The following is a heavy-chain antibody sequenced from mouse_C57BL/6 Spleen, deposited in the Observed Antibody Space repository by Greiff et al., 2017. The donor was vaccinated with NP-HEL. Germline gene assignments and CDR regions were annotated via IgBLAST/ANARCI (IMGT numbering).Heavy chain of an antibody. CDR1: GYTFTTYP. D-gene: IGHD1-1*01. CDR3: ARSHYYGSSYWYFDV. CDR2: FHPYNDDT. J-gene: IGHJ1*03. V-gene: IGHV1-47*01. Sequence: VKLQESGAELVKPGASVKMSCKASGYTFTTYPIEWMKQNHGKSLEWIGNFHPYNDDTKYNEKFKGKATLTVEKSSSTVYLEISRLKSDDSAVYYCARSHYYGSSYWYFDVWGTGTTVTVSS.